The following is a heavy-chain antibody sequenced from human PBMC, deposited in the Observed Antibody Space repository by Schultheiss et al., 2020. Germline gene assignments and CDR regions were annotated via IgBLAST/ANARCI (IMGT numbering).Heavy chain of an antibody. CDR3: ARGDYDFWSGSIRAYAMKA. J-gene: IGHJ6*02. Sequence: SETLSLTCTVSGGSISSSSYYWGWIRQPPGKGLEWIGSIYYSGSTYYNPSLKSRVTISVDTSKNQFSLKLSSVIGADTAVYFCARGDYDFWSGSIRAYAMKAWGHGTTVTVS. CDR2: IYYSGST. V-gene: IGHV4-39*07. CDR1: GGSISSSSYY. D-gene: IGHD3/OR15-3a*01.